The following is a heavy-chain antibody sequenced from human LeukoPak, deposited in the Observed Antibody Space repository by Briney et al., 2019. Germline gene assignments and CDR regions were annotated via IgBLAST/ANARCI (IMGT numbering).Heavy chain of an antibody. CDR1: GGSISSYY. CDR3: ARDTRGYYGSGMTYYNYYYMDV. J-gene: IGHJ6*03. D-gene: IGHD3-10*01. CDR2: IYTSGST. Sequence: SETLSLTCTVSGGSISSYYWSWIRQPAGKGLEWIGRIYTSGSTNYNPSLKSRVTMSVDTSKNQFSLKLSSVTAADTAVYYCARDTRGYYGSGMTYYNYYYMDVWGKGTTVTVSS. V-gene: IGHV4-4*07.